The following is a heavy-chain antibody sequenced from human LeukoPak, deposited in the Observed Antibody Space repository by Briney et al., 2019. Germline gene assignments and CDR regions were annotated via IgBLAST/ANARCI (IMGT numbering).Heavy chain of an antibody. CDR1: GFTVSNNY. Sequence: PGGSLRLSCAASGFTVSNNYMSWVRQAPGKGLEWVSIIHSGGSTYYADSVKGRFTISRDNSKNTLYLQMNSLRAEDTAVYYCARDRALRYFDWSSTLYYYYGMDVWGQGTTVTVSS. D-gene: IGHD3-9*01. J-gene: IGHJ6*02. CDR2: IHSGGST. CDR3: ARDRALRYFDWSSTLYYYYGMDV. V-gene: IGHV3-53*01.